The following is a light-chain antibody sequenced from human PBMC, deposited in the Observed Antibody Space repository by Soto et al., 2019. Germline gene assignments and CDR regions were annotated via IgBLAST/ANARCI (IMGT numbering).Light chain of an antibody. J-gene: IGKJ2*01. Sequence: EIAMTQSPATLSVSPGERATLSCRASQSISTELAWYQQIPGQPPRLPIYSASTRATGVPAIFTGSGSGSEFTLTVSGLQSEDFAIYYCQQGHNWPLTFGQGTRLEI. V-gene: IGKV3-15*01. CDR2: SAS. CDR3: QQGHNWPLT. CDR1: QSISTE.